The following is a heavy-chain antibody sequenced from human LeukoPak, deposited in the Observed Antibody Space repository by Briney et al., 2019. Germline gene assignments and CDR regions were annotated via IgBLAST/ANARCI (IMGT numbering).Heavy chain of an antibody. V-gene: IGHV1-18*01. CDR1: GYTFTSYG. CDR3: ARDDYDFLTVYYIFPSFDY. D-gene: IGHD3-9*01. CDR2: ISAYNGNT. Sequence: ASVKVSCKASGYTFTSYGISWVRQAPGQGLEWMGWISAYNGNTNYAQKLQGRVTMTTDTSTSTAYMELRSLRSDDTAVYYCARDDYDFLTVYYIFPSFDYGGKEPLVTVSS. J-gene: IGHJ4*02.